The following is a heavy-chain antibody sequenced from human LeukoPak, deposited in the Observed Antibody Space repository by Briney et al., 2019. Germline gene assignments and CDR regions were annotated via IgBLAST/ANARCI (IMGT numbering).Heavy chain of an antibody. CDR1: GFTFSSYE. V-gene: IGHV3-9*01. J-gene: IGHJ4*02. CDR3: ARDGGYYFDY. Sequence: GGSLRLSCAASGFTFSSYEMNWVRQAPGKGLEWVSGISWNSGSIGYADSVKGRFTISRDNAKNSLYLQMNSLRAEDTAVYYCARDGGYYFDYWGQGTLVTVSS. CDR2: ISWNSGSI. D-gene: IGHD3-10*01.